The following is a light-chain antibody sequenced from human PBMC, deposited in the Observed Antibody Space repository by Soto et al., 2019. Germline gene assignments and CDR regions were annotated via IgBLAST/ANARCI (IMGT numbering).Light chain of an antibody. J-gene: IGLJ2*01. CDR3: QVWDSSTVV. V-gene: IGLV3-1*01. Sequence: SSELTQPPSVSVSPGQTASITCSGDTLGNKYVCWYQQKPGQSPVLVIYQDRKRPSGIPERFSGSNSGNTATLTISGTQAMDEADYYCQVWDSSTVVFGGGTQLTVL. CDR1: TLGNKY. CDR2: QDR.